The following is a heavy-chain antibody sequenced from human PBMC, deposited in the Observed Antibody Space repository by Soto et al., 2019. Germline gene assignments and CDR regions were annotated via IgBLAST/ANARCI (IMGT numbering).Heavy chain of an antibody. Sequence: QLQLQESGPGLVKPSETLSLTCTVSGGSISSSSYYWGWIRQPPGKGLEWIVSIYYSGSTYYNPSLNSRVTISLDTSKNQFSLKLSSVTAADTAVYYCARHPSLENSYVINWGQGTLVTVSS. CDR3: ARHPSLENSYVIN. V-gene: IGHV4-39*01. CDR2: IYYSGST. D-gene: IGHD5-18*01. J-gene: IGHJ4*02. CDR1: GGSISSSSYY.